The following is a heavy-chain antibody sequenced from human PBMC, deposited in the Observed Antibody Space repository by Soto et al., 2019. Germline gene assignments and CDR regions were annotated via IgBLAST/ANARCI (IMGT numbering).Heavy chain of an antibody. Sequence: QVQLVESGGGVVQPGRSLRLSCAASGFTFSSYAMHWVRQAPGKGLEWVAVISYDGSNKYYADSVKGRFTISRDNSKNTLYLQMNSLRAEDTAVYYCASGGGSYFNWFDPWGQGTLVTVSS. J-gene: IGHJ5*02. CDR2: ISYDGSNK. CDR3: ASGGGSYFNWFDP. CDR1: GFTFSSYA. D-gene: IGHD1-26*01. V-gene: IGHV3-30-3*01.